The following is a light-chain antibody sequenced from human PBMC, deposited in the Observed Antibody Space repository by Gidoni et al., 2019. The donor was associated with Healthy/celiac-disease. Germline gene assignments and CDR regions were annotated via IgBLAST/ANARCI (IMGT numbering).Light chain of an antibody. CDR3: GAWDGSLSAVV. J-gene: IGLJ3*02. CDR2: ENN. CDR1: SSNIGNNY. V-gene: IGLV1-51*02. Sequence: QSVLTPPPPVSAAPGQKVTISCSGGSSNIGNNYVSWYQQLPGTAPKLLIYENNKRPSGIPDRFSGSKSGTSATLGITGLQTGDEADYYCGAWDGSLSAVVFGGGTKLTVL.